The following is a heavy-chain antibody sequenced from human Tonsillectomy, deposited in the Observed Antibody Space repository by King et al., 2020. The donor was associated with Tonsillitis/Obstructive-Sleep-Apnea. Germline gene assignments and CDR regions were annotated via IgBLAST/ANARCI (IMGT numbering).Heavy chain of an antibody. V-gene: IGHV3-9*01. J-gene: IGHJ6*03. D-gene: IGHD3-3*01. CDR1: XFXFDDYA. CDR2: ISWNSGSI. CDR3: AKSAXXXXXXXYYTXXDYXXV. Sequence: VQLVESGGGXVQPGRXLRXSXAASXFXFDDYAMYXVRQAPGKGLEWVSGISWNSGSIGYADSVKGRFTISRDKAKNSLYLQMNSLRAEDTALYYCAKSAXXXXXXXYYTXXDYXXVWGXXTTXPF.